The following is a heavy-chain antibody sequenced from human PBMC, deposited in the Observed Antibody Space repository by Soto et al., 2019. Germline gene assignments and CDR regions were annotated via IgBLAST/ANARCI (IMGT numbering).Heavy chain of an antibody. CDR3: ARDSPGTFYGMDV. CDR1: GFTVSINY. Sequence: GGSLSLSCAASGFTVSINYMSWVRQAPGKGLEWVSVIYSGGSTYYADSVKGRFTISRDNSKNTLYLQMNSLRAEDTAVYYCARDSPGTFYGMDVWGQGTTVTV. CDR2: IYSGGST. J-gene: IGHJ6*02. V-gene: IGHV3-53*01.